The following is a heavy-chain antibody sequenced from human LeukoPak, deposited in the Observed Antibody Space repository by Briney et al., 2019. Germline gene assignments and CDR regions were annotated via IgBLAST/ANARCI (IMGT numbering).Heavy chain of an antibody. Sequence: PSETLSLTCTVSGGSISSGDYYWRWIRQPPGKGLEWIGYIYYSGSTYYNPSLKSRVTISVDTSKNQFSLKLSSVTAADTAVYYCARVPKDFWSGFDYWGQGTLVTVSS. CDR3: ARVPKDFWSGFDY. J-gene: IGHJ4*02. CDR2: IYYSGST. CDR1: GGSISSGDYY. D-gene: IGHD3-3*01. V-gene: IGHV4-30-4*08.